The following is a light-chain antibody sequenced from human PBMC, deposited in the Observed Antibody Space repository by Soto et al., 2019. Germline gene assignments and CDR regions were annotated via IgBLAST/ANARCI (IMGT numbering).Light chain of an antibody. CDR3: QQYNSYRT. V-gene: IGKV1-5*03. Sequence: DIQMTQSPSTLSASVGDRVIITCRASQSISSWLAWYQQKPGKAPKLLIYKASNLESGVPSRFSGSGSGTEFTLTISSLQPDDFATYYCQQYNSYRTFGQGTKVEIK. J-gene: IGKJ1*01. CDR1: QSISSW. CDR2: KAS.